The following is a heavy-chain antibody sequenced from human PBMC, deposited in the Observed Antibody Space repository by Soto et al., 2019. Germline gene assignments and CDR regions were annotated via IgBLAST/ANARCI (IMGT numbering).Heavy chain of an antibody. D-gene: IGHD4-17*01. Sequence: EVQLVESGGGLVQPGGSLRLSCAASGFTVSSYYMSWVRQAPGKGLGWVSVLYSRGDTYYADSVKGRFTISRDNSKNTLYLQMNSLRPEDTAVYYCARVGDYIFSRDAFDLWGQGTMVTVSS. CDR1: GFTVSSYY. V-gene: IGHV3-53*04. CDR2: LYSRGDT. J-gene: IGHJ3*01. CDR3: ARVGDYIFSRDAFDL.